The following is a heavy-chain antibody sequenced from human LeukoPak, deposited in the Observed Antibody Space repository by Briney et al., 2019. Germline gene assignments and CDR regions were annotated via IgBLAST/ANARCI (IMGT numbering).Heavy chain of an antibody. Sequence: ASVKVSCKASGYTFTGYYMHWVRQAPGQGLEWMGWINPNSGGTNYAQKFQGRVTMTRDTSISTAYMELSSLRSEDTAVYYCASHRGYYDSSGYTFDYWGQGTLVTVSS. CDR3: ASHRGYYDSSGYTFDY. V-gene: IGHV1-2*02. CDR1: GYTFTGYY. D-gene: IGHD3-22*01. J-gene: IGHJ4*02. CDR2: INPNSGGT.